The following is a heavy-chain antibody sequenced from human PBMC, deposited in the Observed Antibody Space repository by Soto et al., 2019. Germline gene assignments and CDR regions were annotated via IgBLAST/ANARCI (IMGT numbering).Heavy chain of an antibody. V-gene: IGHV4-39*07. CDR2: IYYSGST. J-gene: IGHJ5*02. D-gene: IGHD2-2*01. Sequence: PSETPSLTCAVSGGSIISAYYWGWIRQPPGKGLEWIGSIYYSGSTSYNPSLKSRVTISVDTSKNQFSLKLSSVTAADTAVYYCARGLLVPAAMSLWFDPWGQGTLVTVSS. CDR1: GGSIISAYY. CDR3: ARGLLVPAAMSLWFDP.